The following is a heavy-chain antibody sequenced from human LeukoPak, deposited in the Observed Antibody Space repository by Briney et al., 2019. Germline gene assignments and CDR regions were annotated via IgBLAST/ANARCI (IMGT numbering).Heavy chain of an antibody. CDR1: GFTFSSYA. V-gene: IGHV3-23*01. Sequence: GGSLRLSCAASGFTFSSYAMSWARQAPGKGLEWVSAISGSGGSTFYADSVKGRFTISRDNSRNTLYLQMNSLRAEDTAVYYCAKRGIPYGMDVWGQGTTVTASS. CDR3: AKRGIPYGMDV. D-gene: IGHD1-14*01. J-gene: IGHJ6*02. CDR2: ISGSGGST.